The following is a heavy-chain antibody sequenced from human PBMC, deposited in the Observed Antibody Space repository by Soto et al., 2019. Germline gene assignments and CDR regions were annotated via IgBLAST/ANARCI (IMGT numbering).Heavy chain of an antibody. CDR1: GFTFSSYS. D-gene: IGHD6-13*01. CDR3: ARDHLKAAAGIDSLFDY. J-gene: IGHJ4*02. CDR2: ISSSSSTI. V-gene: IGHV3-48*01. Sequence: EVQLVESGGGLVQPGGSLRLSCAASGFTFSSYSMNWVRQAPGKGLEWVSYISSSSSTIYYADSVKGRFTISRDNAKNSLYLQMNSLRAEDTAVYYCARDHLKAAAGIDSLFDYWGQGTLVTVSS.